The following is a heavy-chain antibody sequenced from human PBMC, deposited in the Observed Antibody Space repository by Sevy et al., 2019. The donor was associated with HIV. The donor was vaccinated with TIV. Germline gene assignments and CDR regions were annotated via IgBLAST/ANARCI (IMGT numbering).Heavy chain of an antibody. J-gene: IGHJ4*02. D-gene: IGHD2-8*01. V-gene: IGHV3-30-3*01. CDR1: GFSFSHYA. Sequence: GGSLRLSCPVSGFSFSHYAFHWVRQAPGKGLEWVSLISYDGTYKYYADSVKGRFTISRDNSKNTLYLKMNSLRGNDTAVYYCARVAVSYCTNDCYHRFDYWGPGALVTVSS. CDR3: ARVAVSYCTNDCYHRFDY. CDR2: ISYDGTYK.